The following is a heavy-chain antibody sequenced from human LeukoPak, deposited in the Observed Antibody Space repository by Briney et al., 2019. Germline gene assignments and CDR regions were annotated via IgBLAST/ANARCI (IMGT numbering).Heavy chain of an antibody. CDR1: GYSFISYW. D-gene: IGHD2-2*01. CDR2: IDPSDSYT. Sequence: GESLKISCKGSGYSFISYWINWVRQVPGKGLEWMGGIDPSDSYTNYSPSFQGHVTISADKSISTAYLQWSSLKASDTAMYYCARIDCSSASCLYYYGMDVWGQGTTVTVSS. J-gene: IGHJ6*02. V-gene: IGHV5-10-1*01. CDR3: ARIDCSSASCLYYYGMDV.